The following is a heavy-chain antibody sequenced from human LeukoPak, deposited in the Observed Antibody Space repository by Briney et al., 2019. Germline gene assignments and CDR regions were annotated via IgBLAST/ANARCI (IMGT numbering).Heavy chain of an antibody. Sequence: PGGSLRLSCAASGFTFSTYGMHWVRQAPGKGLEWVAVISYDGDNKYFADSVKGRFTISRDNSKNTLYLQMNSLRAEDTAVYYCAKDRLLLARGVIDAFDIWGQGTMVTVCS. CDR1: GFTFSTYG. CDR3: AKDRLLLARGVIDAFDI. V-gene: IGHV3-30*18. D-gene: IGHD3-10*01. J-gene: IGHJ3*02. CDR2: ISYDGDNK.